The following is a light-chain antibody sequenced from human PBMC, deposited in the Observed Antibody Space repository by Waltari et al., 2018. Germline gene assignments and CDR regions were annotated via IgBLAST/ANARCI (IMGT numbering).Light chain of an antibody. CDR2: EVI. J-gene: IGLJ2*01. Sequence: QSALTQPASVSASPGQSIPISCPRPPSDIGTLDFFPWYPPHPAKPPNLIIYEVIFRPSGVSNRFSGSKSGNTASLTVSGLQAEDEAVYYCSSYTLKNTVIFGGGTKLTVL. V-gene: IGLV2-14*01. CDR1: PSDIGTLDF. CDR3: SSYTLKNTVI.